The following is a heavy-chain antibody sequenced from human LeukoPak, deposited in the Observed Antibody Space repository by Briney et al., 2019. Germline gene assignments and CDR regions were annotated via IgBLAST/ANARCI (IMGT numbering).Heavy chain of an antibody. CDR2: ISAYNGNT. CDR1: GYTFTSYG. V-gene: IGHV1-18*01. Sequence: ASVKVSCKASGYTFTSYGISWVRQAPGQGLEWMGWISAYNGNTNYAQKLQGRVTMTTDTSTSTAYMELRSLRSDDTAVYYCARVFWPMTNVQDSGYVRGYCFDYWGQGALVTVSS. J-gene: IGHJ4*02. CDR3: ARVFWPMTNVQDSGYVRGYCFDY. D-gene: IGHD5-12*01.